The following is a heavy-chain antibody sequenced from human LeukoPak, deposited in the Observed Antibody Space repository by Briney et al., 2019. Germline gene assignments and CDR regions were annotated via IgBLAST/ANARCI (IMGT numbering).Heavy chain of an antibody. CDR3: XRXWDTAMVTLNWFDP. V-gene: IGHV4-39*01. Sequence: SETXSLTCTVSGXSIXXXXXXXXXXRQXXXXXLXXXXXXXYXGSXXXNPSXXSRVTISVDTSKNQFSLKLSSVTAADTAVYYCXRXWDTAMVTLNWFDPWGQGTLVTVSS. D-gene: IGHD5-18*01. J-gene: IGHJ5*02. CDR1: GXSIXXXXXX. CDR2: XXYXGSX.